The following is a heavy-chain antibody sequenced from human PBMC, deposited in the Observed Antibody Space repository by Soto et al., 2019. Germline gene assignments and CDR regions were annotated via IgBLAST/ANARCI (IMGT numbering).Heavy chain of an antibody. CDR3: ARKYDYGDTGWFDP. J-gene: IGHJ5*02. CDR2: IYYSGST. V-gene: IGHV4-30-4*08. D-gene: IGHD4-17*01. Sequence: SETLSLTCTVSGASISSGDYYWSWIRQHPGKGLEWIGSIYYSGSTNYNPSLKSRVTISVDTSKNQFSLKLSSVTAADTAVYYCARKYDYGDTGWFDPWGQGTLVTVSS. CDR1: GASISSGDYY.